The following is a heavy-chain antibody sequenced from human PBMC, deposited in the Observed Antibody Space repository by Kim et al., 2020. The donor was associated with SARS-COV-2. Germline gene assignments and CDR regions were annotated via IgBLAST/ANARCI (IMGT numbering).Heavy chain of an antibody. CDR1: GFTFSTYA. D-gene: IGHD2-15*01. V-gene: IGHV3-23*01. CDR3: ANGPVGYCNYDGLCGRYYFHY. CDR2: ISGSGTGT. J-gene: IGHJ4*02. Sequence: GGSLRLSCTTSGFTFSTYAMSWVRQAPGKGLEWVSTISGSGTGTYCADSVKGRFTISRDNSKDTLYLQLTSLRAEDTAIYYCANGPVGYCNYDGLCGRYYFHYWGQGTLVTVSS.